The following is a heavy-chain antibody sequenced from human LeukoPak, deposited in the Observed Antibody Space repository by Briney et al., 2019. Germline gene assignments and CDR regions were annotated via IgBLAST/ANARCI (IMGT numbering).Heavy chain of an antibody. V-gene: IGHV3-48*01. J-gene: IGHJ4*02. CDR2: ISSSSNTI. D-gene: IGHD3-3*01. Sequence: GGSLRLSCAASGFTFSSFSMNWVRQAPGKGLEWVSHISSSSNTIYYADSVKGRFTISRDNANNSLYLQMNSLRAEDTAVYYCARDGFDFWSGYPTTVDYWGQGRLVTVSS. CDR3: ARDGFDFWSGYPTTVDY. CDR1: GFTFSSFS.